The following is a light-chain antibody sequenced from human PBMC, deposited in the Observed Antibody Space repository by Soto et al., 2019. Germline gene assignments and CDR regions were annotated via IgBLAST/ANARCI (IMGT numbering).Light chain of an antibody. CDR1: QSVGRS. J-gene: IGKJ3*01. CDR2: DSS. CDR3: QQYDEWPLT. V-gene: IGKV3-15*01. Sequence: VMTQSPATLSVSPGEGATLSCRASQSVGRSLAWYQQKPGQAPRLLIFDSSTRATGIPAKFRGSGSGTEFTLTISSLQSEEFAIFYCQQYDEWPLTFGPGTKVDI.